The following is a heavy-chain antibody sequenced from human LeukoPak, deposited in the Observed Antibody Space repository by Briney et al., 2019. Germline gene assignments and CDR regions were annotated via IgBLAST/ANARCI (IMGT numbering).Heavy chain of an antibody. V-gene: IGHV4-34*01. J-gene: IGHJ6*03. CDR2: INHRGST. Sequence: SETLSLTCDVNGGSFSDGFFWSWIRQSPGKGLEWIGEINHRGSTNYNPSLKSRVTISLDPSQNQFSLRLTSVTAADTALYYCARVGSYYHFYFDVWGKGTTVIVSS. CDR3: ARVGSYYHFYFDV. CDR1: GGSFSDGFF.